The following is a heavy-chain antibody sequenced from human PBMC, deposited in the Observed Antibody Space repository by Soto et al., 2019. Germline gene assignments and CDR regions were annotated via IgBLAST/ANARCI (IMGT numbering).Heavy chain of an antibody. Sequence: QVQLVQSGAEVQKPGSSVKVSCRASGGTLHKHAITWVRRAPGLGLEWLGGIIPMFGIANYPQKFQGRVTITADDSTNTSHMELNSLTSDDTAVYYCARGGTSGWLKGAYDVWGQGTMVTVSS. D-gene: IGHD6-19*01. CDR2: IIPMFGIA. J-gene: IGHJ3*01. CDR1: GGTLHKHA. V-gene: IGHV1-69*01. CDR3: ARGGTSGWLKGAYDV.